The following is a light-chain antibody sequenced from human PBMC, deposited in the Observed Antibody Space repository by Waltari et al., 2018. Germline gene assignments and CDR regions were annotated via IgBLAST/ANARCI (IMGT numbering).Light chain of an antibody. J-gene: IGLJ3*02. Sequence: QSVLTQSPSASGTPGQRVTISCSGSSSNLGSNTVHWYQQLPGTAPKLIIYNRDQRPSGVPDRFSGSQSGTSASLAISGLQSEDEADYYCESWDDSLNGPVFGRGTKLTVL. V-gene: IGLV1-44*01. CDR1: SSNLGSNT. CDR3: ESWDDSLNGPV. CDR2: NRD.